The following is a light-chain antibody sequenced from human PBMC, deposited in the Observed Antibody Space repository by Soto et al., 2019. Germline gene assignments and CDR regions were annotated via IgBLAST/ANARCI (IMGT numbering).Light chain of an antibody. Sequence: QSALTQPASVSGSPGQSITISCTGTSSDVGGYNYVSWYQQHPGKAPKLMIYDVNNRPSGVSNRFSGSKSGNTASLTISGLQAEYVGDYYCSSYTSSITLVFGGGTKLTVL. J-gene: IGLJ2*01. CDR3: SSYTSSITLV. V-gene: IGLV2-14*01. CDR2: DVN. CDR1: SSDVGGYNY.